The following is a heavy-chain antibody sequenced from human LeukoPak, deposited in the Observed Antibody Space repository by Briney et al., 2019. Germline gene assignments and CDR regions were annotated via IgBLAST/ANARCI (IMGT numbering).Heavy chain of an antibody. CDR3: ARDQYDFWSGYGALGSFDY. V-gene: IGHV4-38-2*02. J-gene: IGHJ4*02. Sequence: PSETLSLTCTVSGYSISSGYYWGWIRQPPGKGLEWIGSIYYSGSTYYNPSLKSRVTISVDTSKDQFSLKLSSVTAADTAVYYCARDQYDFWSGYGALGSFDYWGQGTLVTVSS. CDR2: IYYSGST. CDR1: GYSISSGYY. D-gene: IGHD3-3*01.